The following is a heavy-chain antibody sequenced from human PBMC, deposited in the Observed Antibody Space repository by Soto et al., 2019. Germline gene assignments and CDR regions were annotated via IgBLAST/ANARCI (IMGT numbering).Heavy chain of an antibody. CDR1: GFTFSSYA. Sequence: EVQLLESGGGLVQPGGSLRLSCAASGFTFSSYAMSWVRQAPGKGLECVSAISGSGGSTYYADSVKGRFTISRDNSKNTLHLQRNSLRAEYTAVYYCARSIAARPYYYGMDDWGQGTTVTVSS. V-gene: IGHV3-23*01. D-gene: IGHD6-6*01. CDR2: ISGSGGST. J-gene: IGHJ6*02. CDR3: ARSIAARPYYYGMDD.